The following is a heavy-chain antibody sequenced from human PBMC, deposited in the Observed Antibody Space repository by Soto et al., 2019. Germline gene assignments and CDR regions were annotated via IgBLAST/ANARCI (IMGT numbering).Heavy chain of an antibody. CDR3: ARDRVAGIWGDAFDI. J-gene: IGHJ3*02. D-gene: IGHD3-16*01. CDR1: GYTFTNHG. CDR2: INPYNANV. V-gene: IGHV1-18*04. Sequence: QVQLVQSGAEVKKPGASVKVSCKTSGYTFTNHGINWVRQAPGQGLEWMGWINPYNANVNYAQKLQGRVTMTTDTSTSTAYIDLRSLTSDDTAVYYWARDRVAGIWGDAFDIWGQGTMVTVSS.